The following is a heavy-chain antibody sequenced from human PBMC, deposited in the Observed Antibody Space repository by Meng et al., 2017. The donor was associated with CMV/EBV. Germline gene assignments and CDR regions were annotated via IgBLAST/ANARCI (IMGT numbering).Heavy chain of an antibody. CDR3: ARVLIRFLEWLSDYGMDV. V-gene: IGHV1-2*02. CDR1: GYTFTGYY. D-gene: IGHD3-3*01. Sequence: ASVKVSCKASGYTFTGYYMHWVRQAPGQGLEWMGWINPNSGGTNYAQKFQGRVTMTRDTSISTAYMELSRLRSDDTAVYYCARVLIRFLEWLSDYGMDVWAKGPRSPSP. J-gene: IGHJ6*02. CDR2: INPNSGGT.